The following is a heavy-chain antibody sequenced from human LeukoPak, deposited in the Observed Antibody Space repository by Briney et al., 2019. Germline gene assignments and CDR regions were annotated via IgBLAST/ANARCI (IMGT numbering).Heavy chain of an antibody. Sequence: RGSLRLSCAASGFTFTNSWMNWVRQAPGKGLEWVASVKQDGSETYYVDSVKGRFTISRDNAKSSLSLQMNSLRAEDTAVYYCARAYYGSTSYLYYFDYWGQGTLVTVSS. J-gene: IGHJ4*02. CDR2: VKQDGSET. D-gene: IGHD3-22*01. CDR3: ARAYYGSTSYLYYFDY. V-gene: IGHV3-7*04. CDR1: GFTFTNSW.